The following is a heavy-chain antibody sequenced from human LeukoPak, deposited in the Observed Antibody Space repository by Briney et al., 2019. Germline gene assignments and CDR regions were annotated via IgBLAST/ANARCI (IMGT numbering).Heavy chain of an antibody. CDR1: GFTFDDYA. Sequence: GRSLRLSCAASGFTFDDYAMHWVRQAPGKGLEWVSGISWNSGSIGYADSVKGRFTISRDNAKNSLYLQMNSLRAEDTALYYCEKEKARFGWGSYVFDYGGQGPLVTVSS. CDR2: ISWNSGSI. V-gene: IGHV3-9*01. D-gene: IGHD3-16*01. CDR3: EKEKARFGWGSYVFDY. J-gene: IGHJ4*02.